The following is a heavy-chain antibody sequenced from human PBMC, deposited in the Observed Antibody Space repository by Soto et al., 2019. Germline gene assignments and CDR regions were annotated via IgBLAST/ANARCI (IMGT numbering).Heavy chain of an antibody. D-gene: IGHD5-12*01. V-gene: IGHV4-59*08. J-gene: IGHJ3*02. CDR1: GGSISSYY. Sequence: PSETLSLTCTVSGGSISSYYWRWIRQPPGKGLEWIGYIYYSGSTNYNPSLKSRVTISVDTSKNQFSLKLSSVTAADTAVYYCAKRYSGYDDAFDIWGQGTMVTVSS. CDR2: IYYSGST. CDR3: AKRYSGYDDAFDI.